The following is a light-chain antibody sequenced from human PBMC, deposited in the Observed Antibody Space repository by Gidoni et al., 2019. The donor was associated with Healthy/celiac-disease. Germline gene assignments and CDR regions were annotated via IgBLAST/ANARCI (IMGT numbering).Light chain of an antibody. CDR3: QQSYSYSRS. V-gene: IGKV1-39*01. CDR1: QSISSY. CDR2: DAS. Sequence: IQMTQSPSTLSASVGDRVTITCRASQSISSYLNWYQQKPGKAPKLLIYDASSLESGVPSRFSGSGSGTEFTLTISSLQPEDFATYYCQQSYSYSRSFGQGTKLEIK. J-gene: IGKJ2*03.